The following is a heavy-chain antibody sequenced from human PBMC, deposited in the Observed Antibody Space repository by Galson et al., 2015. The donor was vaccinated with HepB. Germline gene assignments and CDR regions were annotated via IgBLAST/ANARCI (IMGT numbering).Heavy chain of an antibody. CDR1: GGSISSSTYY. J-gene: IGHJ4*02. D-gene: IGHD2-21*02. Sequence: TLSLTCTVSGGSISSSTYYWGWIRQPPGKGLEWIGSISYGGSTYYNPSLKSRVTMSVDTSKNQFSLRVSSVTAADTAVYYCARHPKSKMTAFVDYFDYWGQGTLVTVSS. V-gene: IGHV4-39*01. CDR2: ISYGGST. CDR3: ARHPKSKMTAFVDYFDY.